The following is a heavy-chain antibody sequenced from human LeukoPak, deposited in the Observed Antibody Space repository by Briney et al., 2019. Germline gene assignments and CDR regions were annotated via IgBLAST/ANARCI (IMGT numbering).Heavy chain of an antibody. D-gene: IGHD6-19*01. CDR1: GGCISSYY. Sequence: SETLSLTCTVPGGCISSYYWSWLRQPPGKGLEWIAYRHHSGSSNYNPSLESRVTVSVDTSNNQFSLRVTSVTAADTAVYYCARVVGSGWNYFDSWGQGTLVTVSS. CDR3: ARVVGSGWNYFDS. J-gene: IGHJ4*02. V-gene: IGHV4-59*01. CDR2: RHHSGSS.